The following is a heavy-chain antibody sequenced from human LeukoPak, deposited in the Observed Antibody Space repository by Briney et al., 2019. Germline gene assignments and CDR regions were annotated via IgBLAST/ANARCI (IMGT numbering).Heavy chain of an antibody. Sequence: ASAKVSCKASGYTLTGYYMHWVRLAPGQELEWMGWINPSSGDTNYAQKFRGRVTMTRDTSISTAYMELSRLRSDDTAVYYCAKNPYEYYFDYWGQGTLVTVSS. J-gene: IGHJ4*02. V-gene: IGHV1-2*02. CDR3: AKNPYEYYFDY. CDR1: GYTLTGYY. D-gene: IGHD5-12*01. CDR2: INPSSGDT.